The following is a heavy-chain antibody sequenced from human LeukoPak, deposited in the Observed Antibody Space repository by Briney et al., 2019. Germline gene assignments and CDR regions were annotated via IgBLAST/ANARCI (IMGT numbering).Heavy chain of an antibody. J-gene: IGHJ4*02. CDR3: ARGARWSPLTYYFDY. Sequence: PSETLSLICAVSGYSISSGYYWGWIRQPPGKGLEWIGSIYHSGSTYYNPSLKSRVAISVDTSKNQFSLKLSSVTAADTAVYYCARGARWSPLTYYFDYWGQGTLVTVSS. CDR2: IYHSGST. D-gene: IGHD4-23*01. V-gene: IGHV4-38-2*01. CDR1: GYSISSGYY.